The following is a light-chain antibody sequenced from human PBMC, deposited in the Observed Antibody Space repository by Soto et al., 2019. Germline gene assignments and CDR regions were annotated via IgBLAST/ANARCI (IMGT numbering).Light chain of an antibody. Sequence: DIQMTQSPSSLSASVGDRVTITCRASQSIASYLNWYQQKPGKAPNLLIYAASSLQSGVPSRFSGSASGTDFTLTISSLQPEDFATYDCQQSYTTPLTFGGGTKVEIK. CDR3: QQSYTTPLT. J-gene: IGKJ4*01. V-gene: IGKV1-39*01. CDR2: AAS. CDR1: QSIASY.